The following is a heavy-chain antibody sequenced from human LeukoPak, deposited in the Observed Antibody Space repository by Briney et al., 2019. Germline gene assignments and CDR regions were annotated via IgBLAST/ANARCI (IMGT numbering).Heavy chain of an antibody. CDR1: GGTFSSYA. Sequence: SVKVSCKASGGTFSSYAISWVRQAPGQGLEWMGRIIPIFGTANYAQEFQGRVTITADKSTSTAYMELSSLRSEDTAVYYCARGSTTVTEARNAFYYYYMDVWGKGTTVTVSS. D-gene: IGHD4-11*01. CDR2: IIPIFGTA. CDR3: ARGSTTVTEARNAFYYYYMDV. J-gene: IGHJ6*03. V-gene: IGHV1-69*06.